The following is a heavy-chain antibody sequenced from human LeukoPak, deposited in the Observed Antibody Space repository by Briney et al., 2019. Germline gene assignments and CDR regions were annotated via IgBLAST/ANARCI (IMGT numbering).Heavy chain of an antibody. J-gene: IGHJ3*02. Sequence: PSETLSLTCAVYGGSFSGYYWSWIRQPPGKGLEWIGEINHSGSTNYNPSLKSRVTISVDTSKNQFSLKLSSVTAADTAVYYCATLYYYDSSGYYPDAFDIWGQGTMVTVSS. D-gene: IGHD3-22*01. CDR1: GGSFSGYY. CDR2: INHSGST. CDR3: ATLYYYDSSGYYPDAFDI. V-gene: IGHV4-34*01.